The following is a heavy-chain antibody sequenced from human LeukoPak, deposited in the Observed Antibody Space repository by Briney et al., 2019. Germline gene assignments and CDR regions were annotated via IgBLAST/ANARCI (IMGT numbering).Heavy chain of an antibody. D-gene: IGHD2-2*01. Sequence: GRSLRLSCAASGFTFSSYGMHWVRQAPGKGLEWVAVISYDGSNKYYADSVKGRFTISRDNSKNTLYLQMNSLRAEDTAVYYCAKEYCSSTSCLSYYYYYYGMDVWGQGTTVNVSS. V-gene: IGHV3-30*18. CDR1: GFTFSSYG. CDR3: AKEYCSSTSCLSYYYYYYGMDV. CDR2: ISYDGSNK. J-gene: IGHJ6*02.